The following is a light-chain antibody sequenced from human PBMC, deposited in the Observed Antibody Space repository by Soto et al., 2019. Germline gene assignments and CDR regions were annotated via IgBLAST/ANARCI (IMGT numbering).Light chain of an antibody. J-gene: IGKJ1*01. Sequence: DIVMTQSPDSLAVSLGERATINCKSSQSVSNDFLAWYQQKPGQAPRLLIYGASTRATDVPDRFSGSGSGADFTLSISRLEPEDFAVYYCQQYGSSPPRTFGQGTKVDIK. CDR1: QSVSNDF. V-gene: IGKV3-20*01. CDR2: GAS. CDR3: QQYGSSPPRT.